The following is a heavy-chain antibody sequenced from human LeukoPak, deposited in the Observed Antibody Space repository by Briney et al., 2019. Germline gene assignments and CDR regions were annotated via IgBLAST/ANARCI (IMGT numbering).Heavy chain of an antibody. CDR3: AKRIVGDPRAFDI. J-gene: IGHJ3*02. CDR2: ISTGGDRT. CDR1: EFTFSSYA. V-gene: IGHV3-23*01. D-gene: IGHD1-26*01. Sequence: GGSLRLSCAASEFTFSSYAMTWVRQAPGKGLEWVSIISTGGDRTYYADSVKGRFTISRDNSKNTLSLQMNSLRAEDTAIYYCAKRIVGDPRAFDIWGQGTMVTVSS.